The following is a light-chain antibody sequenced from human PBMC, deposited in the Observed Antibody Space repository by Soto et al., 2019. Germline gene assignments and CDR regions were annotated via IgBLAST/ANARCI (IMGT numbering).Light chain of an antibody. J-gene: IGKJ4*01. V-gene: IGKV3-11*01. Sequence: EIVLTQSPGTLSLSPGERATLSCRASQSISNYLAWYQHKPGQAPRLLISDASKRASGVPARFSGSGSGTDFTLTISSLEPEDFAVYYCQQLNSYPPVTFGGGTKVEIK. CDR3: QQLNSYPPVT. CDR1: QSISNY. CDR2: DAS.